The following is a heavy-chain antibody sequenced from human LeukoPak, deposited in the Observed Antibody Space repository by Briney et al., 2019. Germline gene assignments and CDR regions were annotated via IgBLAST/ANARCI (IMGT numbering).Heavy chain of an antibody. V-gene: IGHV1-69*04. Sequence: GASVKVSCKASGGTFSSYAISWVRQAPGQGLEWMGRIIPILGIANYAQKFQGRVTITADKSTSTAYMELSSLRSEDTAVYYCARSHTSGYTFDIWGQGTMVTVSS. D-gene: IGHD3-3*01. J-gene: IGHJ3*02. CDR2: IIPILGIA. CDR1: GGTFSSYA. CDR3: ARSHTSGYTFDI.